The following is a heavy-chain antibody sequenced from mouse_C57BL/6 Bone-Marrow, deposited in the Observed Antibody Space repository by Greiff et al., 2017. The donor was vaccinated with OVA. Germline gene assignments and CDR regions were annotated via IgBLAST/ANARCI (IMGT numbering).Heavy chain of an antibody. J-gene: IGHJ3*01. Sequence: VQLKESGAELVKPGASVKLSCTASGFNIKDYYMHWVKQRTEQGLEWIGRIDPEDGETKYAQKFQGKATITADKSSNTAYLQLSSLTSEDTAVYYCAREGFGYYGGRSRTWFAYWGQGTLVTVSA. CDR1: GFNIKDYY. CDR2: IDPEDGET. V-gene: IGHV14-2*01. D-gene: IGHD1-1*01. CDR3: AREGFGYYGGRSRTWFAY.